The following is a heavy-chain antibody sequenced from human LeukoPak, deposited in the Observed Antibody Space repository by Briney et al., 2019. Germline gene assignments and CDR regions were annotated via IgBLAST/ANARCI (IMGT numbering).Heavy chain of an antibody. V-gene: IGHV3-21*01. D-gene: IGHD3-10*01. CDR2: ISSSSSYI. CDR1: GFTFSSYS. J-gene: IGHJ6*03. CDR3: ATLPSGSSSGYYYYYMDG. Sequence: GGSLRLSCAASGFTFSSYSMNWVRQAPGKGLEWVSSISSSSSYIYYADSVEGRFTISRDNAKNSLYLQMNSLRAEDTAVYYCATLPSGSSSGYYYYYMDGWGKGTTVTVSS.